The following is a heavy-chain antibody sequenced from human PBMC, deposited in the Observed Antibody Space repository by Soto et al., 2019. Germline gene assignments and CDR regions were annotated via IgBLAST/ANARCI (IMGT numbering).Heavy chain of an antibody. D-gene: IGHD5-12*01. CDR1: GYSFTSYW. CDR3: PRLLEMATIAGAFDI. Sequence: PGESLKISCKGSGYSFTSYWISWVRQMPGKGLEWMGRIDPSDSYTNYSPSFQGHVTISADKSISTAYLQWSSLKASDTAMYYCPRLLEMATIAGAFDIWGQGTMVTVSS. V-gene: IGHV5-10-1*01. J-gene: IGHJ3*02. CDR2: IDPSDSYT.